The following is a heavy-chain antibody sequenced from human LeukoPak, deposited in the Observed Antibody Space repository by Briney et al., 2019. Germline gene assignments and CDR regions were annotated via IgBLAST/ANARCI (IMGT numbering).Heavy chain of an antibody. D-gene: IGHD5-18*01. Sequence: PGKSLRLSCAASGFTFSSYGMHWVRQAPGTGLEWVAVIWYDGSNKYYADSVKGRFTISRDNSKNTRYLQMNSLRAEDTAVYYCAVDTAMALDYWGQGTLVTVSS. CDR1: GFTFSSYG. CDR2: IWYDGSNK. CDR3: AVDTAMALDY. J-gene: IGHJ4*02. V-gene: IGHV3-33*01.